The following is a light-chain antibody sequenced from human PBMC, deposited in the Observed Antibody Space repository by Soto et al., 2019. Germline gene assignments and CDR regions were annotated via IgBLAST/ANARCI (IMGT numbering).Light chain of an antibody. CDR3: SSYASSSSYA. CDR1: SSDVGGYNH. V-gene: IGLV2-14*01. Sequence: QSVLTQPASVSLSPGQSITISCTGTSSDVGGYNHVSLYQQHPGKAPKLIIFEVRNRPSGVSDRFSASKSGNTASLTISGLQTEDEAVYYCSSYASSSSYAFGTGTKVTVL. J-gene: IGLJ1*01. CDR2: EVR.